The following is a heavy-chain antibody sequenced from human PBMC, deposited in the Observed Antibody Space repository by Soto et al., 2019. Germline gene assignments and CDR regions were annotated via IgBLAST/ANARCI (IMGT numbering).Heavy chain of an antibody. CDR2: MNPNSGNT. CDR3: ARSDGYDFNWLDS. Sequence: QVQLVQSGAEVKTPGASVKVSCKASGYTFASYDINWVRQAPGQGLEWMGWMNPNSGNTGFAQKFQCRLTLTRDTALTIAHMELSSLRNEDTAVYYCARSDGYDFNWLDSWGQGTLVTVS. CDR1: GYTFASYD. D-gene: IGHD2-21*01. J-gene: IGHJ5*01. V-gene: IGHV1-8*01.